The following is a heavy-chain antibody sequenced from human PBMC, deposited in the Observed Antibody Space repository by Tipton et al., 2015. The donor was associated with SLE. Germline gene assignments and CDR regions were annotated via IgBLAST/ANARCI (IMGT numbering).Heavy chain of an antibody. J-gene: IGHJ6*02. Sequence: TLSLTCTVSGGSISSGSYYWSWIRQPPGKGLEWIGYISDGGGTNHNPSLKSRVTISVDPAKNQFSLKLTSVTAADTAVYYCARGMLTWRGAIIGVDVWGQGTTVNVSS. V-gene: IGHV4-61*01. CDR1: GGSISSGSYY. D-gene: IGHD2-8*01. CDR2: ISDGGGT. CDR3: ARGMLTWRGAIIGVDV.